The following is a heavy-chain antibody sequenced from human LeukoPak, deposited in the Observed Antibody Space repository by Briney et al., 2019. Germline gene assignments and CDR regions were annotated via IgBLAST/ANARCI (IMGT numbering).Heavy chain of an antibody. CDR2: ISGSGGST. D-gene: IGHD3-22*01. Sequence: GGSLRLSCAASGFTFSSYAMSWVRQAPGKGLEWVSAISGSGGSTCYADSVKGRFTISRDNSKNTLYLQMNSLRAEDTAVYYCAKGRYYYDSSDAFDIWGQGTMVTVSS. CDR3: AKGRYYYDSSDAFDI. V-gene: IGHV3-23*01. CDR1: GFTFSSYA. J-gene: IGHJ3*02.